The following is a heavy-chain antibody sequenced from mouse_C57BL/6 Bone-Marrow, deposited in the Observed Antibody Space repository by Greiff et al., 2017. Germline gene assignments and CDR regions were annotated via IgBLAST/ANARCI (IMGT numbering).Heavy chain of an antibody. Sequence: VQGVESGAELVKPGASVKLSCKASGYTFTEYTIHWVKQRSGQGLEWIGWFYPGSGSIKYNEKFKDKATLTADKSSSTVYMELSRLTSEDSAVYFCARHSYYYGSTRAWFAYWGQGTLVTVSA. D-gene: IGHD1-1*01. CDR3: ARHSYYYGSTRAWFAY. CDR1: GYTFTEYT. CDR2: FYPGSGSI. J-gene: IGHJ3*01. V-gene: IGHV1-62-2*01.